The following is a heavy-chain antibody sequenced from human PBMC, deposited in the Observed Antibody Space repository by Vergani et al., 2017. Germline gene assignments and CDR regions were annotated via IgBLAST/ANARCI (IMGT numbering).Heavy chain of an antibody. CDR1: GGSFSGYY. V-gene: IGHV4-34*01. J-gene: IGHJ5*02. CDR2: INHSGST. D-gene: IGHD6-13*01. CDR3: ARGLLWYSSSWWFDP. Sequence: QVQLQQWGAGLLKPSETLSLTCAVYGGSFSGYYWSWIRQPPGKGLEWIGEINHSGSTNYTPSLKSRVTISIDTSKNQFSLKLSSVTAADTAVYYCARGLLWYSSSWWFDPWGQGTLVTVSS.